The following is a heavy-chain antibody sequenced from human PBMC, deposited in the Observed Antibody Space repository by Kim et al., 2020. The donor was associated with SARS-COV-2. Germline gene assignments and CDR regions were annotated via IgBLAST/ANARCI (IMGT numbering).Heavy chain of an antibody. D-gene: IGHD3-16*02. CDR3: ARSYDFNWVIYRYAFDV. Sequence: SETLSLTCSVTGGSIGSYYWSWIRQPPGKGLEWIGYVYNRGSANYNSSLQSRVTISIDTSKDQTHLRLNAVTAADTAMYFCARSYDFNWVIYRYAFDVWG. V-gene: IGHV4-59*01. CDR1: GGSIGSYY. CDR2: VYNRGSA. J-gene: IGHJ3*01.